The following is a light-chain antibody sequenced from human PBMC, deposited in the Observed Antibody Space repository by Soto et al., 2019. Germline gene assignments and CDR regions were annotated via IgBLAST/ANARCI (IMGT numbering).Light chain of an antibody. CDR1: SGHSNYA. CDR3: RLWGSGIVV. J-gene: IGLJ2*01. V-gene: IGLV4-69*01. CDR2: LNSDGSH. Sequence: QPVLTQSPSASASLGASVKLTCTLSSGHSNYAIAWHQQQSEKGPRYLMKLNSDGSHSKGDGIPDRFSGSSSGAERYLTISSLQSEDGAGYSCRLWGSGIVVFGGGTKLTVL.